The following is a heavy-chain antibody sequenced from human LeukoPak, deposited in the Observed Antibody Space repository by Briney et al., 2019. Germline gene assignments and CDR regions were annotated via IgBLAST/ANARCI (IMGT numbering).Heavy chain of an antibody. CDR3: ARTRLSIAAAGRPFDY. CDR1: GHTFTSYG. V-gene: IGHV1-18*01. D-gene: IGHD6-13*01. CDR2: ISAYNGNT. J-gene: IGHJ4*02. Sequence: GASVKVSRKASGHTFTSYGISWVRQAPGQGLEWMGWISAYNGNTNYAQKLQGRVTMTTDTSTSTAYMELSSLGSEDTAVYYCARTRLSIAAAGRPFDYWGQGTLVTVSS.